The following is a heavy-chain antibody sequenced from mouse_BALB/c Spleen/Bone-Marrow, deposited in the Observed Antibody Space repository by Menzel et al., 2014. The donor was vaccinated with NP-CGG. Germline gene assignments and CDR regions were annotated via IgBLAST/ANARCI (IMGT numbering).Heavy chain of an antibody. CDR2: IYPGNVNT. CDR3: AREANWSFDY. J-gene: IGHJ2*01. D-gene: IGHD4-1*01. Sequence: QVQLQQSGPELVKPGASMRISCKASGYTFTSYYIHWVKQRPGQGLEWIGWIYPGNVNTKYNEKFKGKATLTADKSSSTAYMQLSSLTSEDSAVYFCAREANWSFDYWGQGTTLTVSS. CDR1: GYTFTSYY. V-gene: IGHV1S56*01.